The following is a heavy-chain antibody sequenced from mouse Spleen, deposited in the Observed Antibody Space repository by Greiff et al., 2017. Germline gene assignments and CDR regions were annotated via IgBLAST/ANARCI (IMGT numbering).Heavy chain of an antibody. J-gene: IGHJ4*01. D-gene: IGHD1-1*01. CDR1: GYSITSGYY. CDR3: ARETTVVEDYYAMDY. V-gene: IGHV3-6*01. CDR2: ISYDGSN. Sequence: EVKLQESGPGLVKPSQSLSLTCSVTGYSITSGYYWNWIRQFPGNKLEWMGYISYDGSNNYNPSLKNRISITRDTSKNQFFLKLNSVTTEDTATYYCARETTVVEDYYAMDYWGQGTSVTVSS.